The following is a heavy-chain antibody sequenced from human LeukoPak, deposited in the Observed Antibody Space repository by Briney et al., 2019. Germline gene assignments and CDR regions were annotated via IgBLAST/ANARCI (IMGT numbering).Heavy chain of an antibody. Sequence: GGSLRLSCAASGFTFSSYGMHWVRQAPGKGLEWVAVISYDGSNKYYADSVKGRFTISRDNSKNTLYLQMNSLRAEDTAVYYCASFDYFDYWGQGTLVTVSS. V-gene: IGHV3-30*03. CDR2: ISYDGSNK. CDR1: GFTFSSYG. J-gene: IGHJ4*02. CDR3: ASFDYFDY.